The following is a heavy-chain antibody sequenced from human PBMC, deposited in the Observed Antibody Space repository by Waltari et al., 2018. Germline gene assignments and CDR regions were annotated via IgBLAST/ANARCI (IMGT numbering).Heavy chain of an antibody. D-gene: IGHD2-15*01. Sequence: QVQLVQSGAEVKKPGSSVKVSCKASGGTFSSYAISWVRQAPGQGLEWLGGIIPIFGTANYAQKFQGRVTITADESTSTAYMELSSLRSEDTAVYYCARDGGYCSGGSCYDYYGLTFDYWGQGTLVTVSS. CDR3: ARDGGYCSGGSCYDYYGLTFDY. V-gene: IGHV1-69*13. CDR1: GGTFSSYA. J-gene: IGHJ4*02. CDR2: IIPIFGTA.